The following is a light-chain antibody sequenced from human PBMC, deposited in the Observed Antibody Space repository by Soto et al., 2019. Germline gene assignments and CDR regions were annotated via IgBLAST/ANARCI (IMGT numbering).Light chain of an antibody. CDR3: QSYDSSLSGLYV. J-gene: IGLJ1*01. CDR2: GNS. V-gene: IGLV1-40*01. Sequence: QSVLTQPPSVSGAPGQRVTISCTGSSSNIGAGYDVHWYQQLPGTAPKLLIYGNSTRPSGVPDRFSGSKSGTSASLAITGLQAEDEDYYYCQSYDSSLSGLYVFGTGTKLTVL. CDR1: SSNIGAGYD.